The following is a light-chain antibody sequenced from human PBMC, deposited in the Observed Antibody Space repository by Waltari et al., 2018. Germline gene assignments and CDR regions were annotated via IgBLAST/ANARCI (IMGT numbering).Light chain of an antibody. J-gene: IGLJ3*02. CDR3: QSGGHGTWV. CDR2: VNSDGSH. Sequence: QLVLSQSPTASASLGASVRLTCTLDSGHSSNIIAWHQQQPEKGPRYLMKVNSDGSHSKGDEIPDRFLGSGSGAERYLTISSVQSEDEADYYCQSGGHGTWVFGGGTKLTVL. CDR1: SGHSSNI. V-gene: IGLV4-69*01.